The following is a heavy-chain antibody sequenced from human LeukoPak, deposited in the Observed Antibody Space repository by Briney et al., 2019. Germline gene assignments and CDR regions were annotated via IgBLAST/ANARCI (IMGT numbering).Heavy chain of an antibody. V-gene: IGHV3-33*01. D-gene: IGHD1-26*01. CDR2: IWSDGSNK. CDR1: GFTFSNYG. Sequence: GGSLRLSCAASGFTFSNYGMHWVRQAPGKGLEWVTLIWSDGSNKYYVDSVKGRFTISRDNSKNTLYLQMNSLRAEDTAVYYCARDLRLPKWELRYWGQGTLVTVSS. CDR3: ARDLRLPKWELRY. J-gene: IGHJ4*02.